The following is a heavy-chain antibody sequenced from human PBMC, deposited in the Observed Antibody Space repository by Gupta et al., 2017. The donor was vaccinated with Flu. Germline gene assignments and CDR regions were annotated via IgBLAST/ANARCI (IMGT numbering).Heavy chain of an antibody. Sequence: EEQLLEAGGGLVQPGGSLRLSCEVSGFTFGSYAMSWVRQAPDKGLEWVSSITNTGDSTYYPDSVRGRFTISRDNSKNTLFLQMHSLRADDTATYYCAQDRGGHSHVAWGQGTLVTVSS. CDR2: ITNTGDST. CDR3: AQDRGGHSHVA. V-gene: IGHV3-23*01. J-gene: IGHJ5*02. D-gene: IGHD5-18*01. CDR1: GFTFGSYA.